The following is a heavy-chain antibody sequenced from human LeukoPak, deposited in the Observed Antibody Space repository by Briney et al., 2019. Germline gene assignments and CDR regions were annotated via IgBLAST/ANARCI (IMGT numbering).Heavy chain of an antibody. V-gene: IGHV3-53*01. D-gene: IGHD6-19*01. CDR2: IYSGGST. CDR1: GFTFSSYA. Sequence: GGSLRLSCAASGFTFSSYAMSWVRQAPGKGLEWVSLIYSGGSTYYADSVKGRFTISRDNSKNTLYLQMNSLRAEDTAVYYCARAAVAGYGFDCWGQGTLVTVSS. CDR3: ARAAVAGYGFDC. J-gene: IGHJ4*02.